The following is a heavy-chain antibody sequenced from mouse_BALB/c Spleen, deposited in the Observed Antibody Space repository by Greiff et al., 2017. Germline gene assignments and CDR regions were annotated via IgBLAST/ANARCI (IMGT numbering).Heavy chain of an antibody. J-gene: IGHJ3*01. CDR1: GYSITSGYY. Sequence: ESGPGLVKPSQSLSLTCSVTGYSITSGYYWNWIRQFPGNKLEWMGYISYDGSNNYNPSLKNRISITRDTSKNQFFLKLNSVTTEDTATYYCAREGYDYGFFFAYWGQGTLVTVSA. CDR3: AREGYDYGFFFAY. V-gene: IGHV3-6*02. D-gene: IGHD2-4*01. CDR2: ISYDGSN.